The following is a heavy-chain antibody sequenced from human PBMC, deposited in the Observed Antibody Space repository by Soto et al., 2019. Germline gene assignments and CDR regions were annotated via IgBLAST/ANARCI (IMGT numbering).Heavy chain of an antibody. J-gene: IGHJ6*02. CDR2: ISYDGNNK. D-gene: IGHD3-10*02. CDR1: GFTFSRFS. Sequence: QVQLVESGGCVVQPGRSLRLSCAASGFTFSRFSMHWVRQAPGKGLAWVAVISYDGNNKHFAESVKGRFSISRDDSKNTVYLEMNNLRGDDSAVYYCARDHGMFLSYYYYGMDVWGQGTTVTVSS. CDR3: ARDHGMFLSYYYYGMDV. V-gene: IGHV3-30-3*01.